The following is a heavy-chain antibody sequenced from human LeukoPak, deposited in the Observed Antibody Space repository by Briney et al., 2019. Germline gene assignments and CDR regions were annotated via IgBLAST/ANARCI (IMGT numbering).Heavy chain of an antibody. Sequence: NPSETLSLTCTVSGGSISSYYWSWIRQPPGKGLEWIGYIYYSGSTNYNPSLKSRVTISVDTSKNQFSLKLSSVTAADTAVYYCARVQGNWGPFDYWGQGTLVTVSS. J-gene: IGHJ4*02. CDR2: IYYSGST. CDR1: GGSISSYY. D-gene: IGHD7-27*01. V-gene: IGHV4-59*01. CDR3: ARVQGNWGPFDY.